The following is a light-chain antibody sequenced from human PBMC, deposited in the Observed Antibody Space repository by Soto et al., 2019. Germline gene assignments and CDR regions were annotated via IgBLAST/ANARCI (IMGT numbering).Light chain of an antibody. J-gene: IGLJ1*01. CDR1: SSDFGGYNN. V-gene: IGLV2-14*01. CDR2: DVS. Sequence: QSVLTQPAPVSGSPGQSITISCTGTSSDFGGYNNVSWYQQHPGKAPKFMIYDVSNRPSGVYNRFSGSKSGNTPSLTISGLQAEDEADYYCSSYTTSNTRQIVFGTGTKVTVL. CDR3: SSYTTSNTRQIV.